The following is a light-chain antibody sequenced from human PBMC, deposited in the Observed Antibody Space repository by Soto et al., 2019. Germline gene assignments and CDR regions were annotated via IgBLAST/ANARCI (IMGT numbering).Light chain of an antibody. CDR1: SSDVGAYNY. CDR3: CSYADNYSYV. CDR2: DVS. V-gene: IGLV2-11*01. Sequence: QSVLTQPRSVSGSPGRSVTISCTGTSSDVGAYNYVSWYQQHPGKAPKLMTYDVSKRPSGVPDRFSGSKSGNTASLTISGLQAEDEADYYCCSYADNYSYVFGTGTKVTVL. J-gene: IGLJ1*01.